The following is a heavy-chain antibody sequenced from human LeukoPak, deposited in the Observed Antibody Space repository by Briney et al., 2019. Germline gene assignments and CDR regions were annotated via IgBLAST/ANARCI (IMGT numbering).Heavy chain of an antibody. Sequence: GGSLRLSCAASGFTFSSYSMNWVRQAPGKGLEWVSYISSSSSYIYYADSVKGRFTISRDNAKNSLYLQMNSLRAEDTAVYYCARENYYDSSGYYYMGFFEYWGQGTLVTVSS. V-gene: IGHV3-21*01. D-gene: IGHD3-22*01. CDR3: ARENYYDSSGYYYMGFFEY. CDR2: ISSSSSYI. J-gene: IGHJ4*02. CDR1: GFTFSSYS.